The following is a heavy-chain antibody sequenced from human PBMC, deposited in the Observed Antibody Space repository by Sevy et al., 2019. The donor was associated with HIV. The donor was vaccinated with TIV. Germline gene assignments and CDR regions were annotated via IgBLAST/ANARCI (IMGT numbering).Heavy chain of an antibody. CDR3: HGDYDSSQLASSYYYGMDV. D-gene: IGHD3-22*01. CDR1: GFTFSSYA. CDR2: IRGSGGST. Sequence: GGSLRLSCAASGFTFSSYAMSWVRQAPGKGLEWVSTIRGSGGSTYYADSVKGRFTISRDNSKNTLYFQMNSLRAEDTAVYYCHGDYDSSQLASSYYYGMDVWGQGTTVTVSS. V-gene: IGHV3-23*01. J-gene: IGHJ6*02.